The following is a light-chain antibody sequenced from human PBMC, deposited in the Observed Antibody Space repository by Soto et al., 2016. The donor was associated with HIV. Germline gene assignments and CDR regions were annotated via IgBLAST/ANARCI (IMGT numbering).Light chain of an antibody. Sequence: DIQMTQSPSTLSASVGDRVTITCRASQTISTWLAWYQQKPGKAPKLLIYKASTLKTGVPSRFSGSGSGTEFTLTISSLQPDDFATYYCQQYNSYSYTFGQGTKLETK. CDR2: KAS. J-gene: IGKJ2*01. CDR3: QQYNSYSYT. V-gene: IGKV1-5*03. CDR1: QTISTW.